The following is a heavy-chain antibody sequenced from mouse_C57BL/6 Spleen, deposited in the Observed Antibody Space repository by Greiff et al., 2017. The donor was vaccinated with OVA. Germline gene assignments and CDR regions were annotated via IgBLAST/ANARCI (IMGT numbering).Heavy chain of an antibody. Sequence: EVKVVESGEGLVKPGGSLKLSCAASGFTFSSYAMSWVRQTPEKRLEWVAYISSGGDYIYYADTVKGRFTISRDNARNTLYLQMSSLKSEDTAMYYCTRERGPFDYWGQGTTLTVSS. V-gene: IGHV5-9-1*02. CDR3: TRERGPFDY. CDR2: ISSGGDYI. J-gene: IGHJ2*01. CDR1: GFTFSSYA.